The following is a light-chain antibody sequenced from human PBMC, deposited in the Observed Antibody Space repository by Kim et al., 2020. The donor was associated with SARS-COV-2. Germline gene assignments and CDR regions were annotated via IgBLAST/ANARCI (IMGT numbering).Light chain of an antibody. J-gene: IGKJ4*01. V-gene: IGKV3-11*01. Sequence: EIVLTQSPATLSLSPGERATLSCRASQSVRTYLAWYQQKPGQAPRLLMYDASNRATGIPARFSGSGSGTDFTLTISSLEPEDFAVYYCQQRSNWPRTFGGGTKVDIK. CDR1: QSVRTY. CDR3: QQRSNWPRT. CDR2: DAS.